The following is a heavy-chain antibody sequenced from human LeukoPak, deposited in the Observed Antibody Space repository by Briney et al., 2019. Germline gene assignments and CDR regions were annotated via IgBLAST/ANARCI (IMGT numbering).Heavy chain of an antibody. J-gene: IGHJ4*02. CDR2: ARFDGGNR. CDR3: ARLMFLWPPIYFDY. D-gene: IGHD2-8*01. V-gene: IGHV3-30*02. CDR1: GFTFSTYG. Sequence: GGSLRLSCAASGFTFSTYGMHWVRQAPGKGLEWVAFARFDGGNRYHADSVKGRFTISRDNARNSVYLQMNSLRAEDTAVYYCARLMFLWPPIYFDYWGQGTLVTVSS.